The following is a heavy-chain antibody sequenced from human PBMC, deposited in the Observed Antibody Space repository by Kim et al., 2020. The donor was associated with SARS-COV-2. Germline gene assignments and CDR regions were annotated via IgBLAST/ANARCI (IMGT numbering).Heavy chain of an antibody. CDR2: NGNT. CDR3: ARDRQSGY. J-gene: IGHJ4*02. D-gene: IGHD1-26*01. Sequence: NGNTHYAQKFQDRVNMTPDTSTSTAYMELRSLTSDDTAVYYCARDRQSGYWGQGTLVTVSS. V-gene: IGHV1-18*01.